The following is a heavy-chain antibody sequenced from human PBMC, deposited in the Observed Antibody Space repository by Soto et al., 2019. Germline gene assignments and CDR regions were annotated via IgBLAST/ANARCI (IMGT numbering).Heavy chain of an antibody. CDR1: GDSISSYY. J-gene: IGHJ4*02. CDR3: ARGHRSITTTGTWYDFGY. D-gene: IGHD2-15*01. Sequence: QVQLQESGPRLVKPSETLSLTCTVSGDSISSYYWTWIRQPPGKGLEYIGYIYYSGRTYYNPSLNSRFTMSVDTSKNQFSLKLSSVPASDTAVYYCARGHRSITTTGTWYDFGYWGQGTLVTVSS. CDR2: IYYSGRT. V-gene: IGHV4-59*01.